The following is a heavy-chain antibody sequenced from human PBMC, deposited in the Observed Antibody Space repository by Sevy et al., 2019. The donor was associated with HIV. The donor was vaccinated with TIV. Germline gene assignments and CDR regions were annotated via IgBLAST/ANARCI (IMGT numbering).Heavy chain of an antibody. CDR2: ISWNSGRI. CDR1: GFTFEDYA. D-gene: IGHD3-22*01. CDR3: AKHSYYDSSGYFDA. J-gene: IGHJ4*02. V-gene: IGHV3-9*01. Sequence: GGFLRLSCAASGFTFEDYALHWVRQVPGKGLEWVSGISWNSGRIGYADSVKGRFTISRDNAKNSLYLQMNSLRAEDTAFYYCAKHSYYDSSGYFDAWGQGTLVTVSS.